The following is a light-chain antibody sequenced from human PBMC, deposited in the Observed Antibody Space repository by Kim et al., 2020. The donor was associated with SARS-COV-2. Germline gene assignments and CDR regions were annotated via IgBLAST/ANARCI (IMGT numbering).Light chain of an antibody. CDR1: QSISSY. J-gene: IGKJ3*01. V-gene: IGKV1-39*01. CDR2: AAS. Sequence: DIQMTQSPSSLSASVGDRVTITCRASQSISSYLNWYQQKPGKAPKLLIYAASSLQSGFPSRFSGSGSGTDFTLTISSLQPEDFATYYCQQSYSTPPFTFGPGTKVDIK. CDR3: QQSYSTPPFT.